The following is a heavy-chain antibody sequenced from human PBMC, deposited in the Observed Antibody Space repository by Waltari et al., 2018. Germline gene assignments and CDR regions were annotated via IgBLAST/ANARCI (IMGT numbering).Heavy chain of an antibody. V-gene: IGHV4-31*03. J-gene: IGHJ5*02. Sequence: QVQLQESGPGLVKPSQTLSLTCTVSGGSISSGGYYWSWIRQHPGKGLEWIGYIDYSGSTYYNPSLKSRVTISVDTSKNQFSLKLSSVTAADTVVYYCARGLAAAGLFDPWGQGTLVTVSS. CDR1: GGSISSGGYY. D-gene: IGHD6-13*01. CDR2: IDYSGST. CDR3: ARGLAAAGLFDP.